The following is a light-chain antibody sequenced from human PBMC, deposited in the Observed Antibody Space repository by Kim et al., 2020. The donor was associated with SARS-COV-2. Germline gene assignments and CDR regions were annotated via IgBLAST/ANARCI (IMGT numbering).Light chain of an antibody. Sequence: DIQMTQSPSSLSASVGDRVTITCRASQSISSYLNWYQQKPGKAPNLLIYAASSLQSGVPSRFSGSGSGTDFTLTISSLQPEDFATYYCQQSYSTPFTFGGWTKVDIK. J-gene: IGKJ4*01. CDR2: AAS. V-gene: IGKV1-39*01. CDR3: QQSYSTPFT. CDR1: QSISSY.